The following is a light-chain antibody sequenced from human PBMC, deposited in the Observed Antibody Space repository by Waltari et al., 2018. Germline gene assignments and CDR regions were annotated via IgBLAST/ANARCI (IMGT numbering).Light chain of an antibody. J-gene: IGKJ2*01. V-gene: IGKV3D-15*01. CDR1: QSVSSN. Sequence: EVVMTQSPATLSVSPGQRATLSCRASQSVSSNLAWYHQRPGQAPRLVMYGATTWATGIPARFTGRGSGTEFTLTISSLQSDDSGIYFCQQYFDWPLYTFGQGTKLEIK. CDR3: QQYFDWPLYT. CDR2: GAT.